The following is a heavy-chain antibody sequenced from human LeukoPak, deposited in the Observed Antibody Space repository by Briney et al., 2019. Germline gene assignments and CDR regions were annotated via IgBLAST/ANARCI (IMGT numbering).Heavy chain of an antibody. Sequence: GESLKISCKGSGYSFTSYWIGWVRQMPGKGLEWMGIIYPGDSDTRYSPSFQGQVTISADKSISTAYLQWSSLKALDTAMYYCAMGYSSSWYDAFDIWAKGQWSPSLQ. D-gene: IGHD6-13*01. J-gene: IGHJ3*02. CDR2: IYPGDSDT. CDR3: AMGYSSSWYDAFDI. CDR1: GYSFTSYW. V-gene: IGHV5-51*01.